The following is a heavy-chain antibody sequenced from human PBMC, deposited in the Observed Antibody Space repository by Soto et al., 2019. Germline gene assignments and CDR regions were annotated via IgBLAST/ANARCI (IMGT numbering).Heavy chain of an antibody. Sequence: QVQLQESGPGLVKASQTLSLTCAVSGASLSRGGYYWSWIRQRPGKVPEWIGNIYYSGRTDYNPSLKSRVKISLDTSKNQFSLRLNSMTAADTAVYFCAREGSYHYIDFWGQGTLVT. V-gene: IGHV4-31*11. D-gene: IGHD1-26*01. J-gene: IGHJ4*02. CDR1: GASLSRGGYY. CDR3: AREGSYHYIDF. CDR2: IYYSGRT.